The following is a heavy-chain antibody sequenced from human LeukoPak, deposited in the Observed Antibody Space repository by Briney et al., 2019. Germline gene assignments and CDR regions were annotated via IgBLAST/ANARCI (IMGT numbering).Heavy chain of an antibody. Sequence: QPGGSLRLSCAASGFTFSSYGMHWVRQAPGKGLEWVAVISYDGSNKYYADSVKGRFTISRDNSKNTLYLQMNSLRAEDTAVYYCAKAKLLWVIEGLPYLDYWGQGTLVTVSS. J-gene: IGHJ4*02. D-gene: IGHD3-10*01. V-gene: IGHV3-30*18. CDR3: AKAKLLWVIEGLPYLDY. CDR2: ISYDGSNK. CDR1: GFTFSSYG.